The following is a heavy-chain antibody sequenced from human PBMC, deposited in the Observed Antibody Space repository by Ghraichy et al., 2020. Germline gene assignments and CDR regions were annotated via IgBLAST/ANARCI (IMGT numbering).Heavy chain of an antibody. CDR3: ARGVTRWLDP. CDR2: IAYSGTT. D-gene: IGHD3-10*01. V-gene: IGHV4-59*11. CDR1: GGSISGHF. Sequence: SETLSLTCYVSGGSISGHFWSWIRQAPGKGLEWIGNIAYSGTTNYNPSLTSRVTMSVDTSKDQFSLNLTSLTAADTAVYYCARGVTRWLDPWGQGTSVTVSS. J-gene: IGHJ5*02.